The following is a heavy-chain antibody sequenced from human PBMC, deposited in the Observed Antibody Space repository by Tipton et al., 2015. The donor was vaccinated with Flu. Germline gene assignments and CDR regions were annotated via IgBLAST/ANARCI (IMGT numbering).Heavy chain of an antibody. CDR3: ARETGEYYFDY. Sequence: SLRLSCAASGFTFGSYGMHWVRQAPGKGLEWVALMWFDGSNIYYADSVKGRFTISRDNSKSTLYLQMNSLRAEDTAVYYCARETGEYYFDYWGQGTLVTVSS. CDR2: MWFDGSNI. V-gene: IGHV3-33*08. J-gene: IGHJ4*02. D-gene: IGHD7-27*01. CDR1: GFTFGSYG.